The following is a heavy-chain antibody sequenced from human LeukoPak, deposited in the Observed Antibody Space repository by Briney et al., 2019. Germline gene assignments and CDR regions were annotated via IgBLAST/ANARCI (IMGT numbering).Heavy chain of an antibody. D-gene: IGHD3-3*01. J-gene: IGHJ4*02. CDR3: AKEYYDFWSAEPPPLFDY. V-gene: IGHV3-30*02. CDR2: IRYDGSNK. CDR1: GFIFSSYA. Sequence: GGSLRLSCAASGFIFSSYAMNWVRQAPGKGLEWVAFIRYDGSNKYYADSVKGRFTISRDNSKNTLYLQMNSLRAEDTAVYYCAKEYYDFWSAEPPPLFDYWGQGTLVTVSS.